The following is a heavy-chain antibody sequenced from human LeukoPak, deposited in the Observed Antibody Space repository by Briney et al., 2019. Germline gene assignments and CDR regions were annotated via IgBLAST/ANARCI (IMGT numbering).Heavy chain of an antibody. J-gene: IGHJ4*02. CDR2: IYTSGST. D-gene: IGHD3-9*01. Sequence: SETLSLTCTVPGASISSYYWSWIRQPAGKGLEWIGRIYTSGSTNYNPSLKSRVTMSVDTSKNQFSLKLSSVTAADTAVYYCAGNYDILTGVDYWGQGTLVTVSS. CDR1: GASISSYY. V-gene: IGHV4-4*07. CDR3: AGNYDILTGVDY.